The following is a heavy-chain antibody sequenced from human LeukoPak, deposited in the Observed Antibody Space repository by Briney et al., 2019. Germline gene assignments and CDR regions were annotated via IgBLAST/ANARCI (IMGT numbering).Heavy chain of an antibody. CDR2: INDDESNR. D-gene: IGHD4-17*01. Sequence: GGSLRLSCAASGFPFSNFWMHWVRQAPGKGLQWVSRINDDESNRSYADSVEGRFTISRDNAKKMLYPQMNSLRAEDTAVYYCTTGYGDYVTPFHYWGQGTLVTVTS. CDR3: TTGYGDYVTPFHY. V-gene: IGHV3-74*01. J-gene: IGHJ4*02. CDR1: GFPFSNFW.